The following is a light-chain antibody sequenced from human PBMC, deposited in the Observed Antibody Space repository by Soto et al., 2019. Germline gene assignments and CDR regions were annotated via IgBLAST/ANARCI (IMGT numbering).Light chain of an antibody. V-gene: IGKV3-20*01. CDR1: QTLSGSY. CDR3: QQYGSSRNT. CDR2: GAS. J-gene: IGKJ2*01. Sequence: EIVLTQSPGTLSLSPGERATLSCRASQTLSGSYLAVYQQKPGQAPRLLLYGASSRATGIPDRFSGSGSGTGFTLTISRLEPEDSAVYYCQQYGSSRNTFGQGTKLEIK.